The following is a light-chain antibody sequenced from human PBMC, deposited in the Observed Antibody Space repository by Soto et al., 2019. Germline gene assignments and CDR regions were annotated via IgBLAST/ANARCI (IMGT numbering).Light chain of an antibody. CDR3: QQYYNPPPT. J-gene: IGKJ3*01. CDR1: QTILYSSDNKNY. Sequence: DIVMTQSPDSLAVSLGERASINCKSSQTILYSSDNKNYLAWYQQKPGQPPKLLIYWASTRHSGVPDRFSGSGSGTDFTLTISSLQAEDVAVYYCQQYYNPPPTVGPGTKVEI. V-gene: IGKV4-1*01. CDR2: WAS.